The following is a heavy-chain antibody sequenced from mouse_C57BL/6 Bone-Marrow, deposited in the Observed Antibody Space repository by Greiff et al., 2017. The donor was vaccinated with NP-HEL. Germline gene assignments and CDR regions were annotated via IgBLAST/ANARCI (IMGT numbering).Heavy chain of an antibody. V-gene: IGHV1-69*01. CDR3: ARYGYHPYWYFDV. CDR2: IDPSDSYT. Sequence: QVQLQQSGAELVMPGASVKLSCKASGYTFTSYWMHWVKQRPGQGLEWIGEIDPSDSYTNYNQKFKGKSTLTVDKSSSTAYMQLSSLTSEDSAVYYCARYGYHPYWYFDVWGTGTTVTVSS. D-gene: IGHD2-2*01. J-gene: IGHJ1*03. CDR1: GYTFTSYW.